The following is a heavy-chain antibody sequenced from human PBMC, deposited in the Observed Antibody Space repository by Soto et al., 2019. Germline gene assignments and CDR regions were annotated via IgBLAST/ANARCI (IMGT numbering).Heavy chain of an antibody. D-gene: IGHD1-26*01. CDR3: ARKSGSYPEAYYFDY. CDR1: GFTFSSYG. J-gene: IGHJ4*02. V-gene: IGHV3-33*01. Sequence: QVQLVESGGGVVQPGRSLRLCCAASGFTFSSYGMHWVRQAPGKGLEWVAVIWYDGSNKYYADSVKGRFTISRDNSKNTLYLQMNSLRAEDTAVYFCARKSGSYPEAYYFDYWGQGTLVTVSS. CDR2: IWYDGSNK.